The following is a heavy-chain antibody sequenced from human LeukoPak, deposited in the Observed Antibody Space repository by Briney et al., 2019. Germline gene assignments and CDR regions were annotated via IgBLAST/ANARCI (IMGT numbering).Heavy chain of an antibody. Sequence: ASVKVSCKASVYTFTRYYMHWVRQAPGQGLEWMGIINPGGGSTSYAQKFQGRVTMTRDTSTSTVYMELSSLRSEDTAVYYCARETFIAVGMDVWGQGATVTVSS. CDR3: ARETFIAVGMDV. CDR1: VYTFTRYY. D-gene: IGHD6-19*01. J-gene: IGHJ6*02. CDR2: INPGGGST. V-gene: IGHV1-46*01.